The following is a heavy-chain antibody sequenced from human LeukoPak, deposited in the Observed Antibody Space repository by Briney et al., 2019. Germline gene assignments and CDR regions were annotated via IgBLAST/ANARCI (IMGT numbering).Heavy chain of an antibody. CDR1: GASITSYY. Sequence: SETLSLTCTISGASITSYYWTWIRQPPGKGPEWIGYIYYSGSTNYNPSLKSRVTTSVDTTKHQISLQLRSVTAADTTVYYCANIRGYFDYWGHGTLVTVSS. CDR3: ANIRGYFDY. V-gene: IGHV4-59*08. J-gene: IGHJ4*01. CDR2: IYYSGST.